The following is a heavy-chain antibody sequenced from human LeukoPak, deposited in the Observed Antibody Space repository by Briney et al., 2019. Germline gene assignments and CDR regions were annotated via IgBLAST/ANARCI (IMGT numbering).Heavy chain of an antibody. CDR1: GGSMSSYY. J-gene: IGHJ4*02. Sequence: SETLSLTCSVSGGSMSSYYWNWIRLPPGKGLEWIGYTYYGGSTNYNPSLKSRVTISVDTSKNQFSLKLSSVTAADSAFYYCARSGGMFYFDFWGQGNLVTVSS. CDR2: TYYGGST. CDR3: ARSGGMFYFDF. D-gene: IGHD4-23*01. V-gene: IGHV4-59*01.